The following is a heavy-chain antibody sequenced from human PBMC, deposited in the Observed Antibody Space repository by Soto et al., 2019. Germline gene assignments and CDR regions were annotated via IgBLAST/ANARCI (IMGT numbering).Heavy chain of an antibody. Sequence: PGGSLRLSCAASGFAFRDHAMHWVRQAPGKGREWLAIIWNDGSNKFYAGSVQGRFTISRDNSKNTVYLQMNTLIAEDTAVYYCARALFPDVDIYAMDVWGQGTTVTVSS. V-gene: IGHV3-33*01. CDR2: IWNDGSNK. CDR3: ARALFPDVDIYAMDV. D-gene: IGHD5-12*01. J-gene: IGHJ6*02. CDR1: GFAFRDHA.